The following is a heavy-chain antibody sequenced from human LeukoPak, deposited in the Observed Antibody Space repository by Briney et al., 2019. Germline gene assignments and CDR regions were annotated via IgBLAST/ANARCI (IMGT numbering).Heavy chain of an antibody. J-gene: IGHJ5*02. V-gene: IGHV3-30*02. CDR2: IRYDGSNK. D-gene: IGHD3-10*01. Sequence: GGSLRLSCAASGFTFSSYGMHWVRQARGKGLEWVAFIRYDGSNKYYADSVKGRFTISRDNSKNTLYLQMNSLRAEDTAVYYCARGTATRGYNWFDPWGQGTLVTVSS. CDR1: GFTFSSYG. CDR3: ARGTATRGYNWFDP.